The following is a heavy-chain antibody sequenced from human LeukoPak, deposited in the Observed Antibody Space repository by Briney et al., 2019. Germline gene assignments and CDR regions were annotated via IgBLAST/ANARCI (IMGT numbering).Heavy chain of an antibody. CDR3: ARDQKFCGGGTCSPGGAGFDP. Sequence: SETLSLTCTVSGGSISSYYWSWIRQPAGEGLEWIGRIYTSGSTNYNPSLKSRVTMSVDTSKNQFSLKLSSVTAADTAVYYCARDQKFCGGGTCSPGGAGFDPGGGEPLSTAST. V-gene: IGHV4-4*07. CDR1: GGSISSYY. D-gene: IGHD2-21*01. J-gene: IGHJ5*02. CDR2: IYTSGST.